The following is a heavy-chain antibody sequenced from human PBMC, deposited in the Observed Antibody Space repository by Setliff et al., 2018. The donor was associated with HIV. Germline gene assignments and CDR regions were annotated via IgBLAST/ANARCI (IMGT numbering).Heavy chain of an antibody. CDR2: IYYSGST. CDR3: ARGLSFYDPGGFDY. CDR1: GFTFSSYA. Sequence: PGGSLRLSCAASGFTFSSYAMSWIRQPAEKGLEWIGYIYYSGSTNYNPSLKSRVTIAVDTSKNQFSLKLSSVTAADTAVYYCARGLSFYDPGGFDYWGQGTLVTVSS. D-gene: IGHD3-22*01. V-gene: IGHV4-59*08. J-gene: IGHJ4*02.